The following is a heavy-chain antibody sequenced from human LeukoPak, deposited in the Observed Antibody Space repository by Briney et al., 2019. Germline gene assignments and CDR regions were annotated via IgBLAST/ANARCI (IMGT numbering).Heavy chain of an antibody. J-gene: IGHJ3*02. CDR1: GYTFTSYD. V-gene: IGHV1-8*03. D-gene: IGHD3-16*02. CDR3: ARSLAITFGGVIVSHDAFDI. Sequence: ASVKVSCKASGYTFTSYDINWVRQATGQGLEWMGWMNPNSGNTGYAQKFQGRATITRNTSISTAYMELSSLRSEDTAVYYCARSLAITFGGVIVSHDAFDIWGQGTMVTVSS. CDR2: MNPNSGNT.